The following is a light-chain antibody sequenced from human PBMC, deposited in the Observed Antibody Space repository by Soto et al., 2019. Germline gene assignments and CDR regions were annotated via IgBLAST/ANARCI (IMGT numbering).Light chain of an antibody. J-gene: IGLJ2*01. CDR2: RND. CDR3: AAWDDSLNGRL. V-gene: IGLV1-47*01. Sequence: QSVLTQPTSASGTPGQRVTVSCSGSSSNIGTNYVYWYQQLPGTAPKLLIYRNDQRPSGVPDRFSGSKSGTSASLAISGLRSEDEADYYCAAWDDSLNGRLFGGGTKLTVL. CDR1: SSNIGTNY.